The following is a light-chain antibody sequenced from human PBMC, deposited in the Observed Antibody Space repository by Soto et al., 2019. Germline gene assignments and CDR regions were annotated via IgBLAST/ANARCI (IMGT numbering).Light chain of an antibody. CDR2: DVS. CDR1: SSDVGGYNY. V-gene: IGLV2-11*01. Sequence: QSVLTQPRSVSGSPGQSVTISCTGTSSDVGGYNYVSWYQQHPGKAPKLMIYDVSERPSGVPDRFSGSKSGNTASLTISGLQPEDEDDYYCCSYEGSFYVLGNGTKVT. J-gene: IGLJ1*01. CDR3: CSYEGSFYV.